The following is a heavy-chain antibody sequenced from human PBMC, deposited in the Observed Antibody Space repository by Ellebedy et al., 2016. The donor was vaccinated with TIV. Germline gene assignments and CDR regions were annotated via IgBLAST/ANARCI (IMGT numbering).Heavy chain of an antibody. D-gene: IGHD2-15*01. CDR3: ARDGLYSVVAATPGVY. CDR1: GYTFTSYY. Sequence: AASVKVSCKASGYTFTSYYMHWARQAPGQGLEWMGIINPSGGSTSYAQKFQGRVTMTRDTSTSTVYMELSSLRSEDTAVYYCARDGLYSVVAATPGVYWGQGTLVTVSS. V-gene: IGHV1-46*01. J-gene: IGHJ4*02. CDR2: INPSGGST.